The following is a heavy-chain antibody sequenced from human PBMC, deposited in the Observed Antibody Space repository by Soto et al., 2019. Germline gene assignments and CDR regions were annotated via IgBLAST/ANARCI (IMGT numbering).Heavy chain of an antibody. J-gene: IGHJ6*02. V-gene: IGHV6-1*01. D-gene: IGHD3-16*02. CDR1: GDSVSSNSAA. Sequence: PSQTLSLTCAISGDSVSSNSAAWNWIRQSPSRGLEWLGRTYYRSRWYNDYAVSVRSRITVNPDTSKNQFSLKLSSVTAADTAVYYCARGHSFVSHYYYGMDVWGQGTTVTVSS. CDR3: ARGHSFVSHYYYGMDV. CDR2: TYYRSRWYN.